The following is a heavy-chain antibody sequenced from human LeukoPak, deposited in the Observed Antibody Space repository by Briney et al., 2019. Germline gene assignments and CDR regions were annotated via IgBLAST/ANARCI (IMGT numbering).Heavy chain of an antibody. CDR2: ISISGSKT. CDR1: EFDFSSHA. J-gene: IGHJ4*02. V-gene: IGHV3-23*01. D-gene: IGHD2-15*01. Sequence: GGSLRLSCAASEFDFSSHAMTWVRQAPGKGLEWVSAISISGSKTYYADSVKGRFTISRDNSKNTLYLQMNSLRAEDTAVYYCARHTPYCSGGSCYSYYFDYWGQGTLVTVSS. CDR3: ARHTPYCSGGSCYSYYFDY.